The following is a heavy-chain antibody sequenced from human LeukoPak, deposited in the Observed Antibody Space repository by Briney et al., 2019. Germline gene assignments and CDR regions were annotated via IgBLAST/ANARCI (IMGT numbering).Heavy chain of an antibody. CDR1: GGSISKYY. CDR3: ARLHLPAHEGAFDI. J-gene: IGHJ3*02. V-gene: IGHV4-4*07. CDR2: IHTSGTT. Sequence: SETLSLTCTVPGGSISKYYWSWIRQPADKGLEWIGRIHTSGTTHYNPSLKSRVTLSVDTSTKQFSLRLTSVTAADTAVYYCARLHLPAHEGAFDIWGRGTMVTVSS.